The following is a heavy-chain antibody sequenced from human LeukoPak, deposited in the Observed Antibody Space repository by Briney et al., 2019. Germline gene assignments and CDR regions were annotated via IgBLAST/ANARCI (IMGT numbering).Heavy chain of an antibody. CDR1: RYTFTSYA. CDR2: IDAGNGKT. J-gene: IGHJ4*02. V-gene: IGHV1-3*01. Sequence: ASVKVSCKASRYTFTSYAIHWVRQAPGQRLEWMGWIDAGNGKTKYSQNFQGRVTITRDTPATTAYMDLSSLRSEDTAVYYCARARWTSTTTTYYLDHWGQGTLVTVSS. D-gene: IGHD4-17*01. CDR3: ARARWTSTTTTYYLDH.